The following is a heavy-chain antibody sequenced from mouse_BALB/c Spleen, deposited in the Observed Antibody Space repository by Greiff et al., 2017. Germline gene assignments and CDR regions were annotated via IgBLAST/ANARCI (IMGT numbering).Heavy chain of an antibody. J-gene: IGHJ4*01. D-gene: IGHD2-1*01. CDR1: GFSLTSYG. Sequence: VKLMESGPGLVAPSQSLSITCTVSGFSLTSYGVHWVRQPPGKGLEWLGVIWAGGSTNYNSALMSRLSISKENSKSQVFLKMNSLQTDDTAMYYCARERGNYDAMDYWGQGTSVTVSS. CDR2: IWAGGST. CDR3: ARERGNYDAMDY. V-gene: IGHV2-9*02.